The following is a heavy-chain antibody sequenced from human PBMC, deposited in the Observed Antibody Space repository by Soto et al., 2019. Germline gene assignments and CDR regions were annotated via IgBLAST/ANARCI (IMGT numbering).Heavy chain of an antibody. Sequence: SETLSLTCTVSGGSISSGGYYWSWIRQHPGKGLEWIGYICYSGSTYYNPSLKSRVTISVDTSKNQFSLKLSSVTAADTAVYYCARGGYPKPYYFDYWGQGTLVTVSS. CDR3: ARGGYPKPYYFDY. J-gene: IGHJ4*02. CDR1: GGSISSGGYY. V-gene: IGHV4-31*03. D-gene: IGHD3-16*02. CDR2: ICYSGST.